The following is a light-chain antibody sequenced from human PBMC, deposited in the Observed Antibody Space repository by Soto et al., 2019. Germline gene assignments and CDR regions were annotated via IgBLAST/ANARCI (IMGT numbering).Light chain of an antibody. Sequence: EIVLTQSPGTLSLSPWERATLSCRASQSVSSSYLAWYQQKPGQAPRLLIYGASSRATGIPDRFSGSGSGTDFTLTISRLEPEDFAVYYCQQYGSSPEYTFGQGTKLEIK. CDR1: QSVSSSY. J-gene: IGKJ2*01. V-gene: IGKV3-20*01. CDR3: QQYGSSPEYT. CDR2: GAS.